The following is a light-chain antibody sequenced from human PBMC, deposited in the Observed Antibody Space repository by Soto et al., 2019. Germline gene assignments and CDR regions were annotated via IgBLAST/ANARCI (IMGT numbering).Light chain of an antibody. CDR1: QTIGDF. V-gene: IGKV1-39*01. J-gene: IGKJ5*01. CDR2: AAS. CDR3: QQSDTVPIT. Sequence: DIQVTQSPSSLSASIGDRVTITCRASQTIGDFLNWYQQKPGRPHKLLIHAASNLQSGVQSRFSGSGSGTDFTLTIRSLQPGDFATYYCQQSDTVPITFGQGTRLEIK.